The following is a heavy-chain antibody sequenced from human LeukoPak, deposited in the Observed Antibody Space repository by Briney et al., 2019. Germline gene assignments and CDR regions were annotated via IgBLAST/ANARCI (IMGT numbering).Heavy chain of an antibody. CDR1: GFIFSDHY. Sequence: KPGGSLRLSCAASGFIFSDHYMDWVRQALGKGLEWVSSISSSSSYIYYADSVKGRFTISRDNAKNSLYLQMNSLRAEDTAVYYCARASTPDIAVPRGYWGQGTLVTVSS. V-gene: IGHV3-21*01. CDR3: ARASTPDIAVPRGY. J-gene: IGHJ4*02. CDR2: ISSSSSYI. D-gene: IGHD6-19*01.